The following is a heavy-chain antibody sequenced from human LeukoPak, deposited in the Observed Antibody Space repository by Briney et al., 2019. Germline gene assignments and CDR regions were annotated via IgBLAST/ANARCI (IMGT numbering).Heavy chain of an antibody. Sequence: GGSLRLSCAASGFTFSGSAMHWVRQASGKGLEWVGRVRSKANSYATAYAASVKGKFTISRDNAKNSLYLQMNSLRAEDTAVYYCARGSSYYYDSSDYLGYFDYWGQGTLVTVSS. CDR2: VRSKANSYAT. V-gene: IGHV3-73*01. J-gene: IGHJ4*02. D-gene: IGHD3-22*01. CDR3: ARGSSYYYDSSDYLGYFDY. CDR1: GFTFSGSA.